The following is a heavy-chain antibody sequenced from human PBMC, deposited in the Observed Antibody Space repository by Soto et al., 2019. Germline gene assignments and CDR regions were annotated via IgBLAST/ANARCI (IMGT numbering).Heavy chain of an antibody. Sequence: GESLKISCKGSGYRFTSYWIGWVRQMPGKGLEWMGIIYPDDSDTRYSPSFQGQVTISAERSVSTAYLQWSSLKASATAMYYCARHDYNDTTGYYPDFWGQGTLVTVSS. D-gene: IGHD3-22*01. CDR1: GYRFTSYW. CDR3: ARHDYNDTTGYYPDF. V-gene: IGHV5-51*01. J-gene: IGHJ4*02. CDR2: IYPDDSDT.